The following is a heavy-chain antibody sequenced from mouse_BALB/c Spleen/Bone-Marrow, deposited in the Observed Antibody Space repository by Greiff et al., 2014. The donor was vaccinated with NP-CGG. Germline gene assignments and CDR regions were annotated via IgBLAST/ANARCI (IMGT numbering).Heavy chain of an antibody. Sequence: VQLQQSGAELVKPGASVKLSCAASGFNIKDTYMHWAKQRPEQGLEWIGRIDPANGNTKYDPKFQGKATITADTSSNTAYLQLSSLTSEDTAVYYCAIYYGNYYAMDYWGQGTSVTVSS. V-gene: IGHV14-3*02. CDR3: AIYYGNYYAMDY. CDR1: GFNIKDTY. D-gene: IGHD2-1*01. CDR2: IDPANGNT. J-gene: IGHJ4*01.